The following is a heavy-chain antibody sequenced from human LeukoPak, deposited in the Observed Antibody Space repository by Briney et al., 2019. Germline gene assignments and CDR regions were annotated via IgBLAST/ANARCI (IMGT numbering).Heavy chain of an antibody. D-gene: IGHD5-12*01. V-gene: IGHV4-38-2*02. Sequence: SETLSLTCAVSGYSISSGYCWGWIRQPPGKGLEWIGSIYHSGSTYYNPSLKSRVTISVDTSKNQFSLKLSSVTAADTAVYYCAREGGPYIVATPSDFDYWGQGTLVTVSS. J-gene: IGHJ4*02. CDR2: IYHSGST. CDR1: GYSISSGYC. CDR3: AREGGPYIVATPSDFDY.